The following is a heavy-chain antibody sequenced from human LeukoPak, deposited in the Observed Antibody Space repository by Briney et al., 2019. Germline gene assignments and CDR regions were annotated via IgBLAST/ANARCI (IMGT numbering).Heavy chain of an antibody. Sequence: GGSLRLPCAASGFTVSSNYMTLVRQAPGQGLALVSVIYADGSTSYADSVKGRFTISRDSSKNTLFLQMNSLRAEDTSVYYCASPSPEMTAINGWYFDLWGRGTLVTVPS. CDR1: GFTVSSNY. J-gene: IGHJ2*01. CDR2: IYADGST. D-gene: IGHD5-24*01. V-gene: IGHV3-66*01. CDR3: ASPSPEMTAINGWYFDL.